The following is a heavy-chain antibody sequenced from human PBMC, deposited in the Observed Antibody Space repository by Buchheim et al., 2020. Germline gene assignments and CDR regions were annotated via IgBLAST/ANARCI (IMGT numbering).Heavy chain of an antibody. Sequence: QVQLVQSGAEVKKPGASVKVSCKSSGYTFTKYYMHWVRQAPGQGLEWMGIINPSGGSTSYAQNFQGSVTMTRDTSTSPVFMELSSLRSEDTAVYFCARDLLPIGYWSGGPCGWFDHWGQGTL. V-gene: IGHV1-46*01. CDR2: INPSGGST. D-gene: IGHD2-15*01. CDR3: ARDLLPIGYWSGGPCGWFDH. CDR1: GYTFTKYY. J-gene: IGHJ5*02.